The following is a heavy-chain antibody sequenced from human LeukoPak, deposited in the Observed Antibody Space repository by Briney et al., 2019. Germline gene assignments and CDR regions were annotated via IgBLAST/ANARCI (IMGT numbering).Heavy chain of an antibody. CDR1: GYTFTSYA. V-gene: IGHV1-3*01. CDR3: ARDVEMTIILGPCGMDV. Sequence: ASVKVSCKASGYTFTSYAMHWVRQAPGQRLEWMGWINAGNGNTKYSQKFQGRVTITRDTSASTAYMELSSLRSEDTAVYYCARDVEMTIILGPCGMDVWGQGTTVTVSS. D-gene: IGHD5-24*01. J-gene: IGHJ6*02. CDR2: INAGNGNT.